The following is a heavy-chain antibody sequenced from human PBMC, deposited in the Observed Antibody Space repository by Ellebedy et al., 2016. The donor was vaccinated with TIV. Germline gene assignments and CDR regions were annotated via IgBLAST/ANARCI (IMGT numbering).Heavy chain of an antibody. CDR2: IWYDGSNK. CDR1: GFTFSSYG. CDR3: ARGFIHFDY. V-gene: IGHV3-33*01. Sequence: PGGSLRLSCAASGFTFSSYGMHWVRQAPGKGLEWVAVIWYDGSNKYYADSVKGRFTISRDNSKNTLYLQMNSMRAEETAVYYCARGFIHFDYWGQGTLVTVSS. J-gene: IGHJ4*02.